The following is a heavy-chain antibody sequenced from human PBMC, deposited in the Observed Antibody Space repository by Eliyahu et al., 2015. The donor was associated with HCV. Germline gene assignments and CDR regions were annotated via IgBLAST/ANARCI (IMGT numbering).Heavy chain of an antibody. D-gene: IGHD6-19*01. J-gene: IGHJ4*02. V-gene: IGHV1-3*04. CDR1: GYTFNSYA. Sequence: QVQLVQSGAEVKKPGASVKVSCKASGYTFNSYAIHWWRQAPGQRLEWMGWINTATANTEYSRKFQGRVTITRDTSASTGYMELSSLRSEDTAVYYCARDSGSGWYGNYWGQGTLVTVSS. CDR3: ARDSGSGWYGNY. CDR2: INTATANT.